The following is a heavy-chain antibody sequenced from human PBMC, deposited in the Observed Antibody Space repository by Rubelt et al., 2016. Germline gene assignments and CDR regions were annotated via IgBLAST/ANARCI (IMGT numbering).Heavy chain of an antibody. CDR3: ARESDLGDY. Sequence: QVQLQQWGAGLLKPSETLSLTCAVYGGSFSGYYWSWIRQPPGKGLEWIGEINHRGRTNYNPSPKGRVTISVDTSKNQFSLKLSSVTAADTAVYYCARESDLGDYWGQGTLVTVSS. D-gene: IGHD3-16*01. CDR1: GGSFSGYY. CDR2: INHRGRT. V-gene: IGHV4-34*01. J-gene: IGHJ4*02.